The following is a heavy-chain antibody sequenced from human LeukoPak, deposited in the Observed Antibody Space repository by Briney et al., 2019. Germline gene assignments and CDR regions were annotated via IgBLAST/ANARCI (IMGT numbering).Heavy chain of an antibody. Sequence: ASVKVSCKASGYIFTGYCMHWVRQAPGQGLEWKGWINPNSGGTVYAQKFQGRVTMTRDMSISTAYMELNRLKSDDTAMYYCARGRGGCGGSNWFDPWGQGTLVTVSS. CDR3: ARGRGGCGGSNWFDP. CDR1: GYIFTGYC. V-gene: IGHV1-2*02. D-gene: IGHD6-19*01. CDR2: INPNSGGT. J-gene: IGHJ5*02.